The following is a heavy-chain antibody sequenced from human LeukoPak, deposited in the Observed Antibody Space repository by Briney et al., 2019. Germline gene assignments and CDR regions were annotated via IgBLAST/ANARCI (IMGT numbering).Heavy chain of an antibody. CDR3: ARSFSGSREY. J-gene: IGHJ4*02. V-gene: IGHV3-74*01. Sequence: PGESLTLSCAASGFTLSDYWVHWVRQAPGKGLVWVSRINTNGGRTDYADSVKGRFTISSDNAKNTVSLQMNSLRAEDTAVYYCARSFSGSREYWGQGTRVTVSS. CDR2: INTNGGRT. D-gene: IGHD5-24*01. CDR1: GFTLSDYW.